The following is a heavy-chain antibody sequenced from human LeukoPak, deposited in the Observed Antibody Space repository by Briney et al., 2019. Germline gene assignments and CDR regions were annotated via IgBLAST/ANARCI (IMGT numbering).Heavy chain of an antibody. Sequence: GGSLRLSCAASGFTFSSYAMSWVRQAPGKGLEWVSAISGSGGSTYYADFVKGRFTISRDNSKNTLYLQMNSLRAEDTAVYYCAKRVQGATYYYYYGMDVWGQGTTVTVSS. D-gene: IGHD1-26*01. CDR1: GFTFSSYA. CDR3: AKRVQGATYYYYYGMDV. V-gene: IGHV3-23*01. CDR2: ISGSGGST. J-gene: IGHJ6*02.